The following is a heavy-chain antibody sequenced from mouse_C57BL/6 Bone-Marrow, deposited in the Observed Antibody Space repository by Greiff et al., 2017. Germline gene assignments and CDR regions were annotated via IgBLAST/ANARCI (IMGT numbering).Heavy chain of an antibody. J-gene: IGHJ3*01. CDR1: GFTFSNYW. CDR3: TAGGWLLAY. V-gene: IGHV6-3*01. CDR2: IRLKSDNYAT. Sequence: EVKVEESGGGLVQPGGSMKLSCVASGFTFSNYWMNWVRQSPEKGLEWVAQIRLKSDNYATPYAESVKGRFTISRDDSKSSVYLQMNNLRAEDTGIYYCTAGGWLLAYWGQGTLVTVSA. D-gene: IGHD2-3*01.